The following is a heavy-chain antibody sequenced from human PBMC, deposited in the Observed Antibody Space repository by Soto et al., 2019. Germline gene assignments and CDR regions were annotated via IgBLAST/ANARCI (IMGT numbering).Heavy chain of an antibody. CDR2: IYWDDDK. Sequence: QITLKESGPTLVKPTQTLTLTCTFSGFSLSTSGVGVGWIRQPPGKALEGLALIYWDDDKRYSPSLKNTLTITKDTSKNQVVLTMTNMDPVDTATYYCGHLVQAELLWLGESLFDSWGQGTLVTVSS. D-gene: IGHD3-10*01. J-gene: IGHJ4*02. CDR3: GHLVQAELLWLGESLFDS. CDR1: GFSLSTSGVG. V-gene: IGHV2-5*02.